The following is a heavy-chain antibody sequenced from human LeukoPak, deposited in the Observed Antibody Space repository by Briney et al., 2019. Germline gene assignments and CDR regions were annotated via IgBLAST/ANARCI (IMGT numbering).Heavy chain of an antibody. CDR2: INHSGST. CDR3: ARMAYGGSYAFDI. J-gene: IGHJ3*02. D-gene: IGHD4-23*01. V-gene: IGHV4-34*01. Sequence: SETLSLTCAVYGGSFGGYYWSWIRQPPGKGLEWIGEINHSGSTNYNPSLKSRVTISVDTSKNQFSLKLSSVTAADTAVYYCARMAYGGSYAFDIWGQGTMVTVSS. CDR1: GGSFGGYY.